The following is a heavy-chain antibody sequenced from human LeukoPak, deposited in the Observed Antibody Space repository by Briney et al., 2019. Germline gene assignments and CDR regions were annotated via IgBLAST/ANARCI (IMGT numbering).Heavy chain of an antibody. J-gene: IGHJ4*02. V-gene: IGHV3-33*01. CDR1: GFTFSSYG. D-gene: IGHD3-22*01. Sequence: GGSLRLSCAASGFTFSSYGMHWVRQAPGKGLEWVAVIWYDGSNKYYADSVKGRFTISRDNSKNTLYLQMNSLRAEDTAVYYCARVGGYYYDSSGYHFFDYWGQGTLVTVSS. CDR2: IWYDGSNK. CDR3: ARVGGYYYDSSGYHFFDY.